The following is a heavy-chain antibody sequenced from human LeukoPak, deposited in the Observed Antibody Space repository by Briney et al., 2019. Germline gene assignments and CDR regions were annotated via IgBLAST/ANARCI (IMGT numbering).Heavy chain of an antibody. D-gene: IGHD2-2*01. Sequence: PGGSLRLSCAASGFTFSSYAMSWVRQAPGKGLEWVSAISGSGDTASYADSVRGRFTISRDNSKNTLYLHMNSLRAEDTAIYFCAKDPANQLLYPAHFSHWGQGTLVTVSS. CDR1: GFTFSSYA. CDR2: ISGSGDTA. J-gene: IGHJ1*01. V-gene: IGHV3-23*01. CDR3: AKDPANQLLYPAHFSH.